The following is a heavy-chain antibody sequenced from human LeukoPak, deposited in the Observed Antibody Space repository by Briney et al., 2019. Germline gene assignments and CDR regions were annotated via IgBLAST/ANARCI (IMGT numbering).Heavy chain of an antibody. V-gene: IGHV1-2*02. CDR3: ARDLRPYDIFTGSYF. D-gene: IGHD3-9*01. J-gene: IGHJ4*02. CDR1: GYTFTGYY. Sequence: ASVKVSCKASGYTFTGYYMHWVRQAPGQGLEWMGWINPNSGGTNYAQKFQGRVTMTRDTSISTAYMELSRLRAEDMAVYYCARDLRPYDIFTGSYFWGQGTLVTVSS. CDR2: INPNSGGT.